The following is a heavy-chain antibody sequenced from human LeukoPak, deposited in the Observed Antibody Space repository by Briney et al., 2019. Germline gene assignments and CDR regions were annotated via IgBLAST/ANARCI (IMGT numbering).Heavy chain of an antibody. Sequence: GASLRLSCAASGFSFSNYAMSWVRQVPGKGLEWVSAISGRDDSTYYADSVKGRFTISRDTSKNTLYLQMNSLRAEDTAVYYCAKWGDYDVLTGYYASDYWGKGTLVTVSS. CDR1: GFSFSNYA. D-gene: IGHD3-9*01. CDR3: AKWGDYDVLTGYYASDY. V-gene: IGHV3-23*01. J-gene: IGHJ4*02. CDR2: ISGRDDST.